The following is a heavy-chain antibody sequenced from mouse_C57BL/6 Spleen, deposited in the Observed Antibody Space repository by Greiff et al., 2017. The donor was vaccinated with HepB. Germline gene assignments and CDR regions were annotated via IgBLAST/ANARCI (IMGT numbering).Heavy chain of an antibody. V-gene: IGHV5-9-1*02. Sequence: DVKLVESGEGLVKPGGSLKLSCAASGFTFSSYAMSWVRQTPEKRLEWVAYISSGGDYIYYADTVKGRFTISRDNARNTLYQQMSSLKSEDTAMYYCTRVEGYDYDDYAMDYWGQGTSVTVSS. D-gene: IGHD2-4*01. J-gene: IGHJ4*01. CDR1: GFTFSSYA. CDR2: ISSGGDYI. CDR3: TRVEGYDYDDYAMDY.